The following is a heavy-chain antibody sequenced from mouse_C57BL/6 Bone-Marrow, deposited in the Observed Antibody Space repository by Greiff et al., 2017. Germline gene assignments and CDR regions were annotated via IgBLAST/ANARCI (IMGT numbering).Heavy chain of an antibody. CDR2: ISDGGSYT. CDR1: GFTFSSYA. Sequence: EVMLVESGGGLVKPGGSLKLSCAASGFTFSSYAMSWVRQTPEKRLEWVATISDGGSYTYYPDNVKGRFTISRDNAKNNLYLQMSHLKSEDTAMYYCARDLYSTWYFDVWGTGTTVTVSS. J-gene: IGHJ1*03. CDR3: ARDLYSTWYFDV. V-gene: IGHV5-4*01. D-gene: IGHD2-5*01.